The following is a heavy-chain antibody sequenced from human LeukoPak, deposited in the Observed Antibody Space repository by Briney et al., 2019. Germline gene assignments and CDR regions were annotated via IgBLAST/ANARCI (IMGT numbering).Heavy chain of an antibody. CDR2: IKQDGSEK. D-gene: IGHD3-3*01. V-gene: IGHV3-7*01. CDR3: ARVLLVNRFDP. J-gene: IGHJ5*02. CDR1: GFTFSSYW. Sequence: GGSLRLSCAASGFTFSSYWMSWVRQAPGKGLEWVANIKQDGSEKYYVDSVKGRFTISRDNAKNSLYLQMNSLRAEDTAVYYCARVLLVNRFDPWGQGTLVTVSP.